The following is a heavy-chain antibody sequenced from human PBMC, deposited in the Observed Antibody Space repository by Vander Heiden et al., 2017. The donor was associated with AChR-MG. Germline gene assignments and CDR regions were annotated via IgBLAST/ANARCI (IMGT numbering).Heavy chain of an antibody. Sequence: EVQLLESGGGLVQPGGSLSPPSAASGFTFSSYAMSGVRQAPGKGLEWVSAISGSGGSTYYADSVKGRFTISRDNSKNTLYLQMNSLRAEDTAVYYCAKDYYGSGSFPRDAFDIWGQGTMVTVSS. CDR1: GFTFSSYA. D-gene: IGHD3-10*01. V-gene: IGHV3-23*01. CDR3: AKDYYGSGSFPRDAFDI. J-gene: IGHJ3*02. CDR2: ISGSGGST.